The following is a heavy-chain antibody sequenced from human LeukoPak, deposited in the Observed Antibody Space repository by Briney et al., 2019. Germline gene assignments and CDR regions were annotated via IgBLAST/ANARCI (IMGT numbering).Heavy chain of an antibody. J-gene: IGHJ3*02. Sequence: SETLSLTCTVSGGSISSYYWSWIRQPPGKGLEWIGYIYYSGSTNYNPSLKSRVTISVGTSKNQFSLRLSSVTAADTAVYYCARETAPTYYYRPIDIWGQGTMVTVSS. CDR3: ARETAPTYYYRPIDI. CDR1: GGSISSYY. V-gene: IGHV4-59*01. D-gene: IGHD3-10*01. CDR2: IYYSGST.